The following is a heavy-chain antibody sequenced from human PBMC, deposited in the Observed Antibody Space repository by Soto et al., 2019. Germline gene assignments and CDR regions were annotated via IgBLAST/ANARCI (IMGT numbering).Heavy chain of an antibody. V-gene: IGHV4-30-2*01. CDR3: ARARWLQLLYFDY. CDR2: IYHSGST. Sequence: PSETLSLTCAVSGGSISSGGYSWSWIRQPPGKGLEWIGYIYHSGSTYYNPSLKSRVTISVDRTKNQFSLKLSSVTAADTAVYYCARARWLQLLYFDYWGQGTLVTVS. CDR1: GGSISSGGYS. D-gene: IGHD5-12*01. J-gene: IGHJ4*02.